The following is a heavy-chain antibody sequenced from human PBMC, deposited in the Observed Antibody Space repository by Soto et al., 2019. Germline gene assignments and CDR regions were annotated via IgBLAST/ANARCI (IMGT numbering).Heavy chain of an antibody. J-gene: IGHJ6*02. CDR1: GGTFSSNS. CDR3: ARAVLSSSRPSYYEYGMDV. V-gene: IGHV1-69*06. D-gene: IGHD3-16*01. CDR2: IIPLFGTT. Sequence: QVQLVQSGAEVKRPGSSVKVSCKASGGTFSSNSINWVRQAPGQGLEWMGSIIPLFGTTDYAQNFHGRVTISADKFTNTAYMELSSLRSEDTAVYFCARAVLSSSRPSYYEYGMDVWGQGTTVTVSS.